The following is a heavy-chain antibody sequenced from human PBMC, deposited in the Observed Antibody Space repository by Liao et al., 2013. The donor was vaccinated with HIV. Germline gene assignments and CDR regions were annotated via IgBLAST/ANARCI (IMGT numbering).Heavy chain of an antibody. CDR1: GGSISSSSDY. D-gene: IGHD3-22*01. CDR3: ARDPTITMIVVARTWFDP. V-gene: IGHV4-39*07. CDR2: IYYSGST. J-gene: IGHJ5*02. Sequence: QLQLQESGPGLVKPSETLSLTCTVSGGSISSSSDYWGWIRQPPGKGLEWIGSIYYSGSTYYNPSLKSRVTISVDTSKNQFSLKLSSVTAADTAVYYCARDPTITMIVVARTWFDPSGRGNP.